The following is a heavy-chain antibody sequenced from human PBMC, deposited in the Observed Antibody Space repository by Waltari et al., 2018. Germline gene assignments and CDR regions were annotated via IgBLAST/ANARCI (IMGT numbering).Heavy chain of an antibody. Sequence: QVQLQQWGAGLLKPSETLSLTCAVYGGSFSGNYWNGIRQPPGKGLEWIGEINQSGAATYNPSLKRRVTISIDTSKNQFSLKLNSVTAADTAVYYCARGPDRAKAGIDWGQGTLVTVSS. CDR1: GGSFSGNY. CDR3: ARGPDRAKAGID. J-gene: IGHJ4*02. D-gene: IGHD5-18*01. V-gene: IGHV4-34*01. CDR2: INQSGAA.